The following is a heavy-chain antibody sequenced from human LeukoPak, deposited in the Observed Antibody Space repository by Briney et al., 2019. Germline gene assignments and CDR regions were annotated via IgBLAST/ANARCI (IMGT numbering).Heavy chain of an antibody. D-gene: IGHD4-23*01. CDR3: ASRPFETTVVPWDFY. J-gene: IGHJ4*02. Sequence: GESLKISCKGSGYSFTSYWISWVRQMPGKGLEWMGIIRPMNSDVRYSPSFQGQVTISADRSINTAYLQWSSLTASDTAMYYCASRPFETTVVPWDFYWGQGTQVTVSS. CDR1: GYSFTSYW. V-gene: IGHV5-51*01. CDR2: IRPMNSDV.